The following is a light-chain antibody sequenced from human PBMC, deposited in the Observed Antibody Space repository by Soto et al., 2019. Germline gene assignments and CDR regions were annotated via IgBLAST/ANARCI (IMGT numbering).Light chain of an antibody. CDR1: QDIRND. Sequence: IQVAQSPPSLSASVGDTVTITCRASQDIRNDLGWYQQKPGRAPKLLIYGASNLQSGVPSRFRGSVSGTDFTLTISSLQPEDFATYYCLQDYNFPQTFGQGTKVEIK. CDR2: GAS. CDR3: LQDYNFPQT. V-gene: IGKV1-6*01. J-gene: IGKJ1*01.